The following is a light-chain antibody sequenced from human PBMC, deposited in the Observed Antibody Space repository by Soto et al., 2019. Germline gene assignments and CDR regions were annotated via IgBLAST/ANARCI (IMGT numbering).Light chain of an antibody. CDR1: QDVSRS. V-gene: IGKV1-9*01. CDR3: QQLWTYPLN. Sequence: DTQLTQSPSFLSASVGDRVTITCRASQDVSRSVGWYQQKPGKAPKLLISAASTLHSGVPSRFSGSGSGTDFTLTISSLQPEDFATYYCQQLWTYPLNFGGGTKGDIK. J-gene: IGKJ4*01. CDR2: AAS.